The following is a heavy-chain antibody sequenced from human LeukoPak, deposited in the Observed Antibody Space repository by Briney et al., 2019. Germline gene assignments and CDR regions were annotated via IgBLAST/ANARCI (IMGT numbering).Heavy chain of an antibody. D-gene: IGHD3-10*01. Sequence: PSETLSLTCAVYGGSFSGYYWSWIRQPPGKGLEWIGEINHSGSTNYNPSLKSRVTISVDTSKNQFSLKLSSVTAADTAVYYCARAPYYYGSGSYYGYWGQGTLVTVSS. J-gene: IGHJ4*02. CDR2: INHSGST. CDR1: GGSFSGYY. CDR3: ARAPYYYGSGSYYGY. V-gene: IGHV4-34*01.